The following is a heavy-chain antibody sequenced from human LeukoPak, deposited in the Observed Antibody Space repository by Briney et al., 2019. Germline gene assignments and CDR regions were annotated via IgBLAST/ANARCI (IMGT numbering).Heavy chain of an antibody. CDR1: GFTLSSYW. CDR2: IKQDGSEK. Sequence: GGSLRLSCAASGFTLSSYWVRWVRQAPGKGREWVANIKQDGSEKYYVDSVQGRFTISRDNAKNSLYLQLNSPRAEDTAVYYCAREGHGDPPHYYYYGMDVWGQGTTVTVSS. D-gene: IGHD7-27*01. V-gene: IGHV3-7*01. CDR3: AREGHGDPPHYYYYGMDV. J-gene: IGHJ6*02.